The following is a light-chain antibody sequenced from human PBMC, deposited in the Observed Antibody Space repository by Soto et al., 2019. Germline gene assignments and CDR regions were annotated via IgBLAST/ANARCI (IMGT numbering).Light chain of an antibody. J-gene: IGLJ1*01. CDR3: AAWDDSLSGYV. CDR2: RNN. V-gene: IGLV1-47*01. CDR1: SSNIGSNY. Sequence: QSVLTQPPSASGTPGQRVTISCSGSSSNIGSNYVYWYQQLPGTAPKLLIYRNNQRPSGVPDRFSGSKSGTSASLAISGLRSADAAAYYCAAWDDSLSGYVLGTGTKVTVL.